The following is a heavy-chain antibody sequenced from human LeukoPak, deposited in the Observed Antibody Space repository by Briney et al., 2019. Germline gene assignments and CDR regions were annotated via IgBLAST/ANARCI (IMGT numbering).Heavy chain of an antibody. V-gene: IGHV3-53*01. D-gene: IGHD3-16*01. CDR2: IYTGGST. Sequence: GGSLRLSCAASGFTISSNFMSWVRQAPGRGLEWVSVIYTGGSTYYSDSVKGRFTISRDNSKNTLYLQMNSLRAEDTAVYYCVRANWGDWGQGTLVTVTS. CDR3: VRANWGD. CDR1: GFTISSNF. J-gene: IGHJ4*02.